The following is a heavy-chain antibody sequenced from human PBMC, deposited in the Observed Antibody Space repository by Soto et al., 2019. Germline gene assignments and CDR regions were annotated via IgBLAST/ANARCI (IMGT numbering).Heavy chain of an antibody. D-gene: IGHD4-4*01. CDR3: AKDRNKYSSSLRGRYFDY. CDR1: GVPVSSYV. J-gene: IGHJ4*02. V-gene: IGHV3-23*01. CDR2: ISGGGCNT. Sequence: VGSIRLCRAASGVPVSSYVMSRVRKTPGKGLKRGSGISGGGCNTCYADSVKGRSTISSDNSKNSLLLQMTILGAEDTVVYYCAKDRNKYSSSLRGRYFDYWGQRMGVAVSS.